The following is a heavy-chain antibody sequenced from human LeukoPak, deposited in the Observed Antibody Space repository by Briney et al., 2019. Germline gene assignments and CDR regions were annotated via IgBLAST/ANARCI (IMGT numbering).Heavy chain of an antibody. CDR2: IYYSGST. J-gene: IGHJ3*02. V-gene: IGHV4-59*01. Sequence: SETLPLTCTVSGGSISSYYWSWIRQPPGKGLEWIGYIYYSGSTNYNPSLKSRVTISVDTSKNQFSLKLSSVTAADTAVYYCASRGSGSFGAFDIWGQGTMVTVSS. D-gene: IGHD3-10*01. CDR1: GGSISSYY. CDR3: ASRGSGSFGAFDI.